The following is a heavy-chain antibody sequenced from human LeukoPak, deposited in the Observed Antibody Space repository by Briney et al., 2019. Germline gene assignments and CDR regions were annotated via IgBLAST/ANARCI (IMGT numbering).Heavy chain of an antibody. CDR1: GFTFSNYA. V-gene: IGHV3-30*04. Sequence: PGGSLRLSCVASGFTFSNYAMHWVRQAPGKGLEWVAVISYDGSNKYYADSVKGRFTISRDNSKNTLYLQMNSLRAEDTAVYYCARDVGYCSSTSCTYYYYYGMDVWGQGTTVTVSS. J-gene: IGHJ6*02. CDR2: ISYDGSNK. D-gene: IGHD2-2*01. CDR3: ARDVGYCSSTSCTYYYYYGMDV.